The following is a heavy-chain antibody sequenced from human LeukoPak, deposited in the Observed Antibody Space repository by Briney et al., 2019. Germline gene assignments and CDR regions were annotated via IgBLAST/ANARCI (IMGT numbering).Heavy chain of an antibody. V-gene: IGHV1-69*04. J-gene: IGHJ4*02. CDR2: IIPILGIA. Sequence: GASVKVSCKASGGTFSSYAISWMRQAPGQGLEWMGRIIPILGIANYAQKFQGRVTITADKSTSTAYMELSSLRSEDTAVYYCARDWCSGGSCLHYWGQGTLVTVSS. CDR3: ARDWCSGGSCLHY. D-gene: IGHD2-15*01. CDR1: GGTFSSYA.